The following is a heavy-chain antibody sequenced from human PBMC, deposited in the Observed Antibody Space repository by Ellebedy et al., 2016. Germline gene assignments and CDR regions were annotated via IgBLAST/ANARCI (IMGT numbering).Heavy chain of an antibody. J-gene: IGHJ3*02. D-gene: IGHD2-21*02. Sequence: GESLKISCAASGFTFSSYGMHWVRQAPGKGLEWVAVISYDGSNKYYADSVKGRFTISRDNSKNTLYLQMNSLRAEDTAVYYCARDLCRGDCCYAFDIWGQGTMVTVSS. CDR1: GFTFSSYG. CDR3: ARDLCRGDCCYAFDI. V-gene: IGHV3-30*03. CDR2: ISYDGSNK.